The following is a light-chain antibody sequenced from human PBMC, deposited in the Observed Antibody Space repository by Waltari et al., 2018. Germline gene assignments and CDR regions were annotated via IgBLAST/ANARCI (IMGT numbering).Light chain of an antibody. CDR2: VNSAGSH. J-gene: IGLJ3*02. CDR3: QTWGTGGV. Sequence: QVVLTQAPSASASLGDSVRLTCTLSSGHSNYAIAWLQQQPEKGPRYLMTVNSAGSHSEGGGLPPRFSGSSSGAERYLIISNLQSEDEADYYCQTWGTGGVFGGGTKLTVL. V-gene: IGLV4-69*01. CDR1: SGHSNYA.